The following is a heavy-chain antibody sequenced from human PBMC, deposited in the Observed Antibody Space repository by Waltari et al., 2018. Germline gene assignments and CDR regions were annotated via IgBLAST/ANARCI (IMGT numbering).Heavy chain of an antibody. CDR1: GYTFTVYY. CDR3: ARAVGELFGDWFDP. D-gene: IGHD3-10*01. V-gene: IGHV1-2*02. CDR2: INPKSGGT. J-gene: IGHJ5*02. Sequence: QVQLVQSGAEVKKPGASVKVSCKASGYTFTVYYMHWVRQAPGQGLEWMGWINPKSGGTTYAEKFQGRVTMTRDTSISTAYMELRGLRSDDTAVYYCARAVGELFGDWFDPWGQGTLVTVSS.